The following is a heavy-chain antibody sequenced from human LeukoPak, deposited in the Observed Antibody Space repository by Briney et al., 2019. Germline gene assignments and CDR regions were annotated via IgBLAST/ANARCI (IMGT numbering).Heavy chain of an antibody. V-gene: IGHV1-2*02. CDR1: GYTFTSYD. D-gene: IGHD2-21*02. Sequence: ASVKVSCKASGYTFTSYDINWVRQAPGQGLEWMGWINPNSGGTNYAQKFQGRVSMTRDTSISTAYMELSRLRSDDTAVYYCARAPRGVVVTATIDYWGQGTLVTVSS. J-gene: IGHJ4*02. CDR3: ARAPRGVVVTATIDY. CDR2: INPNSGGT.